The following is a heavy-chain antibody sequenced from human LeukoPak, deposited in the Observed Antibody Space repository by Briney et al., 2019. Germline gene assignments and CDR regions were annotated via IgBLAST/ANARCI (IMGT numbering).Heavy chain of an antibody. J-gene: IGHJ5*02. D-gene: IGHD1-7*01. Sequence: ASVKVSCKASGYTFTGYYMHWVRQAPGQGLEWMGWMNPNSGNTGYAQKFQGRVTMTRNNSISTAYMELSSLRSEDTAVYYCARANNWNYVDWFDPWGQGTLVTVSS. CDR1: GYTFTGYY. CDR3: ARANNWNYVDWFDP. V-gene: IGHV1-8*02. CDR2: MNPNSGNT.